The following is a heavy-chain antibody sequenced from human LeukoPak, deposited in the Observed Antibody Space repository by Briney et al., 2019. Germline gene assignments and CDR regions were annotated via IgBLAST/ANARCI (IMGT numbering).Heavy chain of an antibody. CDR3: ARDLNWNAGQFDP. J-gene: IGHJ5*02. CDR2: IYYSGST. V-gene: IGHV4-61*01. Sequence: PSETLSLTCTVSGGSVSSGSYYWSWIRQPPGKGLEWIGYIYYSGSTNYNPSLNSRVTISVDTSKNQFSLKLSSVTAADTAVYYCARDLNWNAGQFDPWGQGTLVTVSS. CDR1: GGSVSSGSYY. D-gene: IGHD1-1*01.